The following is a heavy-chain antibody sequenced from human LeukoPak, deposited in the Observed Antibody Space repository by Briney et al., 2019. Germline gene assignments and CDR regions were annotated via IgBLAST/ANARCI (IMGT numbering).Heavy chain of an antibody. CDR3: ARDIYYDSSGYSYYFDY. Sequence: SETLSLTCTVSGGSVSSGSYYWGWIRQPPGKGLEWIGYIYYSGSTNYNPSLKSRVTISVDTSKNQSSLKLSSVTAADTAVYYCARDIYYDSSGYSYYFDYWGQGTLVTVSS. V-gene: IGHV4-61*01. D-gene: IGHD3-22*01. CDR2: IYYSGST. J-gene: IGHJ4*02. CDR1: GGSVSSGSYY.